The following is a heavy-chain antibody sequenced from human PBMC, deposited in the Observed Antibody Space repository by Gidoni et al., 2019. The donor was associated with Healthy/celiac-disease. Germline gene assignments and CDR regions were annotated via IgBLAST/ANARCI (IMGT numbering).Heavy chain of an antibody. Sequence: VHLVDSVVGVVQPGRSLRLSCAASGFNFSSYGMHLVRQAPGKGLEWVAVRWYDGSNKYYADSVKGRFTIARDNSKNTLYLQMNSLRAEDTAVYYWARDFRTVTTLGMDVWGQGTTVTVSS. CDR2: RWYDGSNK. CDR3: ARDFRTVTTLGMDV. V-gene: IGHV3-33*01. D-gene: IGHD4-17*01. CDR1: GFNFSSYG. J-gene: IGHJ6*02.